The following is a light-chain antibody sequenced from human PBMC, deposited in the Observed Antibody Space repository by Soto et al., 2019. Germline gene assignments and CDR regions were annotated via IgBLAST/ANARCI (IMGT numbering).Light chain of an antibody. CDR1: LSDIGAYNY. V-gene: IGLV2-14*01. CDR3: SSYTGGNTYWI. Sequence: TQPASVSGSPGQSITISCTGTLSDIGAYNYVSWYQQHPGKAPKLIIFEVTNRPSGVSNRFSGSKSGNTASLTISGLQPEDEADYHCSSYTGGNTYWIFGGGTKLTVL. J-gene: IGLJ3*02. CDR2: EVT.